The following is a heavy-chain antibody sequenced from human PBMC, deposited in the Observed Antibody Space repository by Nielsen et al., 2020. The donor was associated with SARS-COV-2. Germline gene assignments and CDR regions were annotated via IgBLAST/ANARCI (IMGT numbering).Heavy chain of an antibody. J-gene: IGHJ5*02. V-gene: IGHV2-5*01. D-gene: IGHD3-10*01. Sequence: RQAPGKALEWLALIYWNDDKRYGPSLKSRLTITKDTSKNQVVLTMTNMDPVDTATYYCAHSTYFLWFGDNWFDPWGQGTLVTVSS. CDR3: AHSTYFLWFGDNWFDP. CDR2: IYWNDDK.